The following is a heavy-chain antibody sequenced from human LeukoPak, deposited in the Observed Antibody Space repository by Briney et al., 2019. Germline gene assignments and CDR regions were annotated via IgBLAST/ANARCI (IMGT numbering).Heavy chain of an antibody. CDR3: ARDRPLDADDYYGFYYFDY. CDR1: GGSVSSYY. J-gene: IGHJ4*02. CDR2: IYYSGST. V-gene: IGHV4-59*02. Sequence: PSETLSLTCTVSGGSVSSYYWSWIRQPPGKGLEWIAYIYYSGSTKYNPSLKSRVTISLDRSKNQFSLKLRSVTAADTAVYYCARDRPLDADDYYGFYYFDYWGQGTLVTVSS. D-gene: IGHD3-10*01.